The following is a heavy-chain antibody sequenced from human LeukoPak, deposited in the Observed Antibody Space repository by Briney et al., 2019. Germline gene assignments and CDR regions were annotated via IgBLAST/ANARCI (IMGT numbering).Heavy chain of an antibody. D-gene: IGHD3/OR15-3a*01. CDR3: ARRTGKAFDI. CDR2: MNPNSGNT. V-gene: IGHV1-8*03. Sequence: ASVKVSCKASGYIFTSYYMYWVRQATGQGLEWMGWMNPNSGNTGYAQKFQDRVSITRNASISTVYMDLSSLRSEDTAVYYCARRTGKAFDIWGQGTMVTVSS. J-gene: IGHJ3*02. CDR1: GYIFTSYY.